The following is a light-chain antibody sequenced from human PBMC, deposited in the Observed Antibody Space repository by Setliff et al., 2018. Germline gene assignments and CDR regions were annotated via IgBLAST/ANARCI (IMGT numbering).Light chain of an antibody. J-gene: IGLJ2*01. Sequence: QSVLTQPPSASGTPGQRVTISCSGSSSNIGSNTVNWYQQLPGTAPKLLIYSNNQRPSGVPDRFSGSKSGTSASLAISGLQAEDEADYYCQSYDSSLSVVVFGGGTKVTVL. CDR2: SNN. CDR1: SSNIGSNT. CDR3: QSYDSSLSVVV. V-gene: IGLV1-44*01.